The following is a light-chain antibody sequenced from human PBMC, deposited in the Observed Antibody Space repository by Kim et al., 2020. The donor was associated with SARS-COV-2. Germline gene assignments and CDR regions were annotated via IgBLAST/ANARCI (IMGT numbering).Light chain of an antibody. CDR1: NNGSKS. J-gene: IGLJ3*02. CDR3: QVWDSSSDHWV. Sequence: APGKTTRISGGGNNNGSKSGHWYQQKTGQASVLVIYCDGDRPSGIPERVSGSSSGNTADRTISRVEAGDEADYDCQVWDSSSDHWVFGGGTQLTVL. CDR2: CDG. V-gene: IGLV3-21*04.